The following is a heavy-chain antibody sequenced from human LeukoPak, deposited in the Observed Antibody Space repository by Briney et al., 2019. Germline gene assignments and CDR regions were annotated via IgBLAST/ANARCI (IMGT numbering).Heavy chain of an antibody. CDR2: ISGSGGST. D-gene: IGHD1-26*01. Sequence: GGSLRLSCAASGFTFSSYSMNWVRRAPGKGLEWVSAISGSGGSTYYADSVKGRFTISRDNSKNTLYLQMNSLRAEDTAVYYCAKDKVGATSIHYFDYWGQGTLVTVSS. J-gene: IGHJ4*02. CDR3: AKDKVGATSIHYFDY. V-gene: IGHV3-23*01. CDR1: GFTFSSYS.